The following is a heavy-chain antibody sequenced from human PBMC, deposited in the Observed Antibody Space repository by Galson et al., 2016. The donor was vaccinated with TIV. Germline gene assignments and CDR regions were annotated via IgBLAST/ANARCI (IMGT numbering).Heavy chain of an antibody. CDR1: GASINNGDYY. V-gene: IGHV4-30-4*01. D-gene: IGHD3-16*01. CDR3: ARDKYDYMRATGGMDV. CDR2: IYYTGNT. J-gene: IGHJ6*02. Sequence: TLSLTCTVSGASINNGDYYWSWVRQTPGTGLEWLGYIYYTGNTFYNPSLQSRITISLDMSKNQIYLRLRSVTAADTAVYYCARDKYDYMRATGGMDVWGQGTTVIVSS.